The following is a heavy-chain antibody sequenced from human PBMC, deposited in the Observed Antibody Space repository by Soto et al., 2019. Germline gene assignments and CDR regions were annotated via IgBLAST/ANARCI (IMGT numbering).Heavy chain of an antibody. J-gene: IGHJ1*01. CDR2: IYASGST. D-gene: IGHD6-13*01. CDR1: GGSISSYY. CDR3: ARGGSTWLEYFQQ. V-gene: IGHV4-59*01. Sequence: SETLSLTCTVSGGSISSYYWSWIRQPPGKGLEWIGYIYASGSTNYNPSLKSRITISVDTSKNQFSLKLSSVTAADTAVYYCARGGSTWLEYFQQWGQGTLVTVSS.